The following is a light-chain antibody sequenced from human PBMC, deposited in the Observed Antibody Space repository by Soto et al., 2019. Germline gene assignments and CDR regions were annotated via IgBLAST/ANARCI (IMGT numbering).Light chain of an antibody. Sequence: QSALTQPASVSGSPRQSITISCTGASSDVGSYTYVSWYQQHPGKAPKLMIYEVNNRPSGVSNRFSGSKSGNTASLTISGLQAEDEADYYCSSYTSSSTIYVFGTGT. J-gene: IGLJ1*01. V-gene: IGLV2-14*01. CDR3: SSYTSSSTIYV. CDR2: EVN. CDR1: SSDVGSYTY.